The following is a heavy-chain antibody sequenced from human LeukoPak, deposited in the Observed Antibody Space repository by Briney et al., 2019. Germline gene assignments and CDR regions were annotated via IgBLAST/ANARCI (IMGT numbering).Heavy chain of an antibody. V-gene: IGHV4-59*01. D-gene: IGHD6-13*01. J-gene: IGHJ4*02. CDR1: GGSISSYY. CDR2: IYYSGST. Sequence: PSETLSLTCTVSGGSISSYYWSWIRQPPGKGLEWIGYIYYSGSTNYNPSLKSRVTISVDTPKNQFSLKLSSVTAADTAVYYCARFIRGYSSSWYFDYWGQGTLVTVSS. CDR3: ARFIRGYSSSWYFDY.